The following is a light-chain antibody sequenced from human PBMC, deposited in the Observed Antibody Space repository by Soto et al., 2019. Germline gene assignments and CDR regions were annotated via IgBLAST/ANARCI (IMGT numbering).Light chain of an antibody. J-gene: IGKJ1*01. CDR2: AAS. CDR1: QGISSY. CDR3: LQYYSDPPWT. Sequence: IQMTQSPSFVSASVGDRVTITCRASQGISSYLAWYQQKPGKAPKLLIYAASTLQSGVPSRFSGSGSGTDFTLTISCLQSEDFATYYCLQYYSDPPWTFGQGTKVEIK. V-gene: IGKV1-8*01.